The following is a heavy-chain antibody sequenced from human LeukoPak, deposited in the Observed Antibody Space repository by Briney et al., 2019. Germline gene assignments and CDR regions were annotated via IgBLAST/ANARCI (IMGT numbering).Heavy chain of an antibody. D-gene: IGHD4-11*01. CDR3: AREDDYSNEFDP. CDR1: GYTFTGYY. Sequence: ASVKVSCKASGYTFTGYYMHWVRQAPGQGLEWMGWINPNSGGTNYAQKFQGRVTLTRDTSISTAYMELSRLRSDDTAVYYCAREDDYSNEFDPWGQGTLVTVSS. J-gene: IGHJ5*02. V-gene: IGHV1-2*02. CDR2: INPNSGGT.